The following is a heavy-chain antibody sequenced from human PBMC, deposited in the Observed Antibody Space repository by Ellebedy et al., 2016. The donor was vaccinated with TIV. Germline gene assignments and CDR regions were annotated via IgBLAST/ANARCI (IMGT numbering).Heavy chain of an antibody. CDR1: ADSVSRNSAA. D-gene: IGHD3-22*01. CDR3: ARRPVVIGNWFDP. Sequence: SQTLSLTCAISADSVSRNSAAWNWIRQSPSRGLEWLGRTYYRSKWYNDYAVSVKSRITINPDTSKNQFSLKLNSVTAADTAVYYCARRPVVIGNWFDPWGQGTLVTVSS. CDR2: TYYRSKWYN. V-gene: IGHV6-1*01. J-gene: IGHJ5*02.